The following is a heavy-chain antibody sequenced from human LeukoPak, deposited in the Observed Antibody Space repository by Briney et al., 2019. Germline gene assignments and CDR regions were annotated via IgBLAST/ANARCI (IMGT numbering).Heavy chain of an antibody. CDR2: ISDSGAST. CDR1: GFTFKNYA. CDR3: TRKTPGRTPFDY. V-gene: IGHV3-23*01. D-gene: IGHD2-15*01. Sequence: GGSLRLSCAASGFTFKNYAMSWVRQAPGEGLELVSSISDSGASTYYADSVKGRFTISRDNSKNTLYLQMDSLRAEDTAIYYCTRKTPGRTPFDYWGQGILVTVSS. J-gene: IGHJ4*02.